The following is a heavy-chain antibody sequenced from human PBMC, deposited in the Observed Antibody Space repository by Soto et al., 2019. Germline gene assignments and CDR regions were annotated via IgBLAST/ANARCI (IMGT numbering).Heavy chain of an antibody. CDR1: GYSISSGYY. CDR2: IYHSGST. CDR3: VGTGTTDDY. Sequence: PSETLSLTCAVSGYSISSGYYWGWIRQPPGKGLEWIGSIYHSGSTYYNPSLKGRLTISIDTSKNQFSLILNSVTVADTAIYYCVGTGTTDDYWGRGTLVTVSS. D-gene: IGHD4-17*01. V-gene: IGHV4-38-2*01. J-gene: IGHJ4*02.